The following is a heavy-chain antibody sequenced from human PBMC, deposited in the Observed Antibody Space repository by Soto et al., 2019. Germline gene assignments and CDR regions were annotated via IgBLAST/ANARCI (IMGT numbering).Heavy chain of an antibody. V-gene: IGHV5-10-1*01. CDR1: EYSYW. D-gene: IGHD1-7*01. CDR2: IAPSDSYT. J-gene: IGHJ3*02. CDR3: ARQGGELAGDAFDI. Sequence: VESLQISRKPSEYSYWISWLRQMPGKGLEWMGRIAPSDSYTNYSPSFQGHVDISADKSINTVYLQWSSLKAPDSAIYYCARQGGELAGDAFDIWGQRTIVTVPS.